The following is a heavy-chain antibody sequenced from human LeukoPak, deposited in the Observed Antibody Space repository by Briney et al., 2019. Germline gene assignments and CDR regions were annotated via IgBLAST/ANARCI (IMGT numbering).Heavy chain of an antibody. CDR1: GYTFTSYT. V-gene: IGHV1-46*01. D-gene: IGHD1-26*01. J-gene: IGHJ4*02. Sequence: ASVKVSCTASGYTFTSYTIYWVRQAPGQGLEWMGIINPSGGSTSYAQKFQGRVTMTRDTSTSTVYMELSSLRSEDTAVYYCARHEWELNGFIDYWGQGTLVTVSS. CDR3: ARHEWELNGFIDY. CDR2: INPSGGST.